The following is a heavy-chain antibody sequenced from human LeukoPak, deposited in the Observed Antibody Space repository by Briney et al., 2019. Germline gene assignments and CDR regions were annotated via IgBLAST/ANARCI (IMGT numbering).Heavy chain of an antibody. J-gene: IGHJ4*02. D-gene: IGHD6-19*01. V-gene: IGHV4-4*02. CDR1: GGSISSSNW. CDR2: IYHSGST. Sequence: SETLSLTCAVSGGSISSSNWWSWVRQPPGKGLEWIGEIYHSGSTNYNPSLKSRVTISVDKSKNQFSLKLSSVTAADTAVYYCALQEGNGWYGAAYWGQGTLVTVSS. CDR3: ALQEGNGWYGAAY.